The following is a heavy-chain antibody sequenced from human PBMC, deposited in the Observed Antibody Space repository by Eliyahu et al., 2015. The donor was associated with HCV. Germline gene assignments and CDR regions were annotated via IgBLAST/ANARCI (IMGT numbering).Heavy chain of an antibody. D-gene: IGHD6-19*01. V-gene: IGHV3-66*02. J-gene: IGHJ6*02. CDR2: LYSDGSK. CDR1: GFTGSXTY. Sequence: EVQLVESGGGLVQPGGXLXLSGAAXGFTGSXTYMSWVRQAPGXGLGWVSLLYSDGSKYYADSVKGRFTISRDDSKNTLYLQMNSLRTDDTAVYYCARDSRGRGGWGLYQYYGMDVWGQGTTVTVSS. CDR3: ARDSRGRGGWGLYQYYGMDV.